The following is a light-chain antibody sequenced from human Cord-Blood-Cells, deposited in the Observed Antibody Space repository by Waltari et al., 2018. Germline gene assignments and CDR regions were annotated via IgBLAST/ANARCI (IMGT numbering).Light chain of an antibody. CDR3: SSYTSSSTVV. V-gene: IGLV2-14*01. CDR1: SRDVGGYNY. Sequence: QSALTQPASVSGSPGQSITISCTGTSRDVGGYNYVSWYQQHPGKAPKLMIYDVSNRPSVVSNRFSGSKSGNTASLTISGLQAEDEADYYCSSYTSSSTVVFGGGTKLTVL. J-gene: IGLJ2*01. CDR2: DVS.